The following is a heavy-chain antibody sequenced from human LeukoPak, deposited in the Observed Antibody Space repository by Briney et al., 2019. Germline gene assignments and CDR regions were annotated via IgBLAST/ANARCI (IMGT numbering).Heavy chain of an antibody. CDR2: INHSGST. D-gene: IGHD3-22*01. V-gene: IGHV4-34*01. J-gene: IGHJ4*02. Sequence: SETLSLTCAVYGGSFSGYYWSWIRQPPGKGLEWIGEINHSGSTNYNPSLKSRVTISVDTSKDQFSLKLSSVTAADTAVYYCAKDNSMIVVVGLDYWGQGTLVTVYS. CDR1: GGSFSGYY. CDR3: AKDNSMIVVVGLDY.